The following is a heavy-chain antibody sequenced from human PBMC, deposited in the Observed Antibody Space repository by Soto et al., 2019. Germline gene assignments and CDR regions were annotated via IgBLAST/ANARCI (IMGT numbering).Heavy chain of an antibody. J-gene: IGHJ4*02. V-gene: IGHV3-23*01. CDR2: LSGSGDHT. Sequence: GGSLRLSCAASGFTFSGYAMAWVRQAPGKGLEWVSGLSGSGDHTYYADSVKGRFTISRDNSRSTLYLQLNSLRVEDTAIYYCAKNRHYYGSGPFDIWGQGTLVTVSS. CDR3: AKNRHYYGSGPFDI. CDR1: GFTFSGYA. D-gene: IGHD3-10*01.